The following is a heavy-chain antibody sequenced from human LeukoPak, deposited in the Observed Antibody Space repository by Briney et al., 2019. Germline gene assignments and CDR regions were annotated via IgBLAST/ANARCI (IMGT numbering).Heavy chain of an antibody. CDR2: ITTSGSTI. CDR1: GFTFSTYA. V-gene: IGHV3-48*02. J-gene: IGHJ4*01. D-gene: IGHD2-15*01. CDR3: ARDSSWSFDY. Sequence: GGSLRLSCAASGFTFSTYAMHWVRQAPGKGLEWVSCITTSGSTIKYADSVTGRFTISRDNAKNSLYLQMNSLRDEDTAVYYCARDSSWSFDYWGHGTLVTVSS.